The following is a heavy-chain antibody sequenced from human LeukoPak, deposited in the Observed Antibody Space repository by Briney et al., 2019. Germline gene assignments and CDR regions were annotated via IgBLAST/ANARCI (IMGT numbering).Heavy chain of an antibody. V-gene: IGHV3-21*01. CDR2: ISSSSSYI. D-gene: IGHD2-21*02. CDR1: GFTFSSYS. CDR3: ARGIGDRFRLQHVIDY. Sequence: GGSLRLSCAASGFTFSSYSMNWVRQAPGKGLEWVSSISSSSSYIYYADSVKGRFTISRDNAKNSLYLQMNSLRAEDTAVYYCARGIGDRFRLQHVIDYRGQGTLVTVSS. J-gene: IGHJ4*02.